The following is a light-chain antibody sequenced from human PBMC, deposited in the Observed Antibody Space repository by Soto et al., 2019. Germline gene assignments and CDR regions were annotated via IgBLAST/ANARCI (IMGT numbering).Light chain of an antibody. Sequence: EIVMTQSPATLSVSPGERATLSCSASQSVSSNLAWYQQKPGQAPRLLIYGASTRATGIPARFSGSGSGTEFTLTISSLQSEDFAFYYCQQYNNWPPTWTFGQGTKVEIK. CDR2: GAS. CDR1: QSVSSN. J-gene: IGKJ1*01. V-gene: IGKV3-15*01. CDR3: QQYNNWPPTWT.